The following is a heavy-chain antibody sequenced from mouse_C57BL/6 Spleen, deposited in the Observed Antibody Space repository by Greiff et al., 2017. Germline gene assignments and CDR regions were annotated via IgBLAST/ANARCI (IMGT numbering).Heavy chain of an antibody. D-gene: IGHD2-1*01. CDR1: GYTFTDYN. V-gene: IGHV1-18*01. CDR3: ARYGNYEIYYAMDY. CDR2: INPNNGGT. Sequence: VQLKQSGPELVKPGASVKIPCKASGYTFTDYNMDWVKQSHGKSLEWIGDINPNNGGTIYNQKFKGKATLTVDKSSSTAYMELRSLTSEDTAVYYCARYGNYEIYYAMDYWGQGTSVTVSS. J-gene: IGHJ4*01.